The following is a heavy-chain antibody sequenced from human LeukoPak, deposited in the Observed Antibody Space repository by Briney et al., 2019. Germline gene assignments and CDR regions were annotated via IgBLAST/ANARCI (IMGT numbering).Heavy chain of an antibody. D-gene: IGHD3-10*01. V-gene: IGHV1-2*02. Sequence: ASVKVSCKASGYTFTGYYMHWVRQAPGQGLEWMGWINPNSGGTNYAQKFQGRVTMTRDTSISTAYMELSRLRSDDTAVHYCARAGQWFGELFIDYWGQGTLVTVSS. CDR1: GYTFTGYY. J-gene: IGHJ4*02. CDR2: INPNSGGT. CDR3: ARAGQWFGELFIDY.